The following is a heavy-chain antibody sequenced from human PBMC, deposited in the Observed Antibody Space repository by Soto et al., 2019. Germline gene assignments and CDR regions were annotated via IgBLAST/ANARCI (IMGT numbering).Heavy chain of an antibody. Sequence: QVQLVQSGAEVKKPGASVKVSCKASGYTFTNYGISWVRQAPGQGLEWMGWISVYRGHTNYAQKFQGRVTMTTDTSTSTAYMELRSLRSNDTAVYYCARDPPSDSGGPSGYFDLWGRGTLVSVSS. CDR3: ARDPPSDSGGPSGYFDL. V-gene: IGHV1-18*01. D-gene: IGHD4-17*01. CDR1: GYTFTNYG. J-gene: IGHJ2*01. CDR2: ISVYRGHT.